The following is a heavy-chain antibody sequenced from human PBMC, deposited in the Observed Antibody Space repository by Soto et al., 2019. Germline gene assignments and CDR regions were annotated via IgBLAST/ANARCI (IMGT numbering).Heavy chain of an antibody. CDR1: GGSFSGYY. D-gene: IGHD3-3*01. Sequence: QVHLQQWGAGLLKPSETLSLTCAVYGGSFSGYYWSWIRQPPGKGLEWIGEINHSGSTNYNPSLKSRVTISVDTSKNQFSLKLSSVTAADTAVYFCANTYYNFWSGFYRGYYFDFWGQETLVSVSS. V-gene: IGHV4-34*01. J-gene: IGHJ4*02. CDR2: INHSGST. CDR3: ANTYYNFWSGFYRGYYFDF.